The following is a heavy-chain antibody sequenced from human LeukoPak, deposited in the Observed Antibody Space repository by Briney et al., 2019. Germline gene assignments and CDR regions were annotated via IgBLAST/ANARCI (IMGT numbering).Heavy chain of an antibody. Sequence: PGGSLRLSCAASGFDFSTYSIDWVRQAPGKGLEWVSAISNDGGGTNYADFVRGRFTISRDNSKNTLFLQMNSLRAEDTALYYCAKGSSGYFADLWGQGVSVTVSS. J-gene: IGHJ5*02. CDR2: ISNDGGGT. CDR1: GFDFSTYS. CDR3: AKGSSGYFADL. D-gene: IGHD3-22*01. V-gene: IGHV3-23*01.